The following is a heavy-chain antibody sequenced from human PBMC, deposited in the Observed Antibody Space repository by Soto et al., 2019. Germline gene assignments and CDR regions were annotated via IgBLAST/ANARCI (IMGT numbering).Heavy chain of an antibody. V-gene: IGHV3-64D*08. CDR3: VKSPIAAAAVPDY. Sequence: PGGSLRLSCSASGFTSSSYAMHWVRQAPGKGLEYVSAISSNGGSTYYADSVKGRFTISRDNSKNTLYLQMSSLRAEDTAVYFCVKSPIAAAAVPDYWGQGTLVTVSS. D-gene: IGHD6-13*01. J-gene: IGHJ4*02. CDR1: GFTSSSYA. CDR2: ISSNGGST.